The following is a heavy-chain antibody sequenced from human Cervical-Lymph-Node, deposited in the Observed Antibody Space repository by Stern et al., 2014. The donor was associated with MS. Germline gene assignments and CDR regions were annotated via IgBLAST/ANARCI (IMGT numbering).Heavy chain of an antibody. D-gene: IGHD1-26*01. J-gene: IGHJ4*02. CDR1: GDSFNSYA. V-gene: IGHV1-69*06. CDR3: ARGDPGASYFDY. CDR2: IIPMFGST. Sequence: QLVQSGAEVMKPGSSVTVSCQASGDSFNSYAINWVRQAPGQGLEWMGGIIPMFGSTSYAQKYKDRVTITADKSTTIAYLELSSLRSEDTAIYYCARGDPGASYFDYWGQGTLVTASS.